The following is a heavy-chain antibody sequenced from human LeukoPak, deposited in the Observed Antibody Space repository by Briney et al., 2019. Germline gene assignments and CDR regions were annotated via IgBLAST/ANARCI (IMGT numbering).Heavy chain of an antibody. D-gene: IGHD3-3*01. CDR2: ISGSGGST. Sequence: GGSLRLSCAASGFTFSSYAMSWVRQAPGKGLEWVSAISGSGGSTYYADSVKGRFTISRDNSKDTLYLQMNSLRAEDTAVYYYAKAPMYDFWSGEFDYWGQGTLVTVSS. CDR3: AKAPMYDFWSGEFDY. J-gene: IGHJ4*02. V-gene: IGHV3-23*01. CDR1: GFTFSSYA.